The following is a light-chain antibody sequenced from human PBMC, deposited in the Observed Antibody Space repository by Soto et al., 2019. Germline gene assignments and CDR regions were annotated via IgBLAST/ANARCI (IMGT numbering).Light chain of an antibody. CDR1: QGLTNN. J-gene: IGKJ3*01. CDR3: RQFNKWPGGVT. V-gene: IGKV3D-15*01. Sequence: ERVLTHSPATLSVSPGERDNLSCSASQGLTNNVSCYQQKPGQPPRLIIYCASTRTTGIPSRFSGSGSETEFSLTISSVHGEDFEVYNCRQFNKWPGGVTFGPGTKVDI. CDR2: CAS.